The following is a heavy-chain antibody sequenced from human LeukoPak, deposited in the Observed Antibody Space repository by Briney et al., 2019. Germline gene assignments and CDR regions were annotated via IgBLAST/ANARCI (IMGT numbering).Heavy chain of an antibody. D-gene: IGHD3-10*01. Sequence: SETLSLTCTVSGGSISSSSYYWGWIRQPPGKGLEWIGSIYYSGSTYYNPSLKSRVTISVDTSKNQFSLKLSSVTAADTAVYYCARSAYYYGSYWGQGTLVTVSS. J-gene: IGHJ4*02. CDR1: GGSISSSSYY. V-gene: IGHV4-39*07. CDR3: ARSAYYYGSY. CDR2: IYYSGST.